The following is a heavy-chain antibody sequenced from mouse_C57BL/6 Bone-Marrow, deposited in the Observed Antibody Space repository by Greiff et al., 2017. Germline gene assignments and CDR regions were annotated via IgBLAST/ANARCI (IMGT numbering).Heavy chain of an antibody. CDR2: IYPGSGST. V-gene: IGHV1-55*01. D-gene: IGHD1-1*01. Sequence: VQLQQPGAELVKPGASVKMSCKASGYTFTSYWITWVKQRPGQGLEWIGDIYPGSGSTNYNAKFKSKATLTVAPSSSTAYMQLSSLTSEDAAVYYCARGYYGEDYWGQGTTLTVSS. CDR1: GYTFTSYW. CDR3: ARGYYGEDY. J-gene: IGHJ2*01.